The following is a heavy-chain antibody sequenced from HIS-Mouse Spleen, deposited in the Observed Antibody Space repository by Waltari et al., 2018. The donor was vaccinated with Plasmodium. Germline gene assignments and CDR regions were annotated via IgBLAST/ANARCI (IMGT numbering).Heavy chain of an antibody. D-gene: IGHD3-22*01. V-gene: IGHV4-39*07. CDR3: ARELYDSSGYYYFDY. Sequence: QLQLQESGPGLVKPSETLSLTCTVSGGSISSSSYYWGWIRQPPGKGLEWIGSIYYSGSTHYNPSLKSRVTISVDTSKNQFSLKLSSVTAADTAVYYCARELYDSSGYYYFDYWGQGTLVTVSS. CDR2: IYYSGST. CDR1: GGSISSSSYY. J-gene: IGHJ4*02.